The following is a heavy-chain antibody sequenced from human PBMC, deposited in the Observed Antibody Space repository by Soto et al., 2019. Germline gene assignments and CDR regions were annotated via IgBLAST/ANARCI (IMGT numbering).Heavy chain of an antibody. CDR1: GFTFSSYA. CDR3: ARDIACVVVTAIFDY. CDR2: ISYDGSNK. D-gene: IGHD2-21*02. V-gene: IGHV3-30-3*01. Sequence: QVQLVESGGGVVQPGRSLRLSCAASGFTFSSYAMHWVRQAPGKGLEWVAVISYDGSNKYYADSVKGRFTISRDNSKNTLYLQMNSLRAEDTAVYYCARDIACVVVTAIFDYWGQGTLVTVSS. J-gene: IGHJ4*02.